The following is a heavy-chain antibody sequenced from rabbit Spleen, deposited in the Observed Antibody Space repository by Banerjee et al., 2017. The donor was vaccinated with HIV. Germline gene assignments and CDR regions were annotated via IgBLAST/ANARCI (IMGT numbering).Heavy chain of an antibody. CDR3: ARPEWFVSGWGALNL. D-gene: IGHD4-1*01. CDR1: GFTLSSYYM. V-gene: IGHV1S45*01. J-gene: IGHJ4*01. Sequence: QEQLKESGGGLVQPGGSLKLSCKASGFTLSSYYMNWVRQAPGKGLEWITCINIATGKSVYASWVSGRFIMSRTSSTTVTLQMTSLTVADTATYFCARPEWFVSGWGALNLWGQGTLVTVS. CDR2: INIATGKS.